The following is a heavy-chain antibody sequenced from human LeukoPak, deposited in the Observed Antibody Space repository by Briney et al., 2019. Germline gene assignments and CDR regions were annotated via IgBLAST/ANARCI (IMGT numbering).Heavy chain of an antibody. D-gene: IGHD2-8*02. CDR3: TGGGSSVP. CDR2: VSPGFSET. V-gene: IGHV5-51*01. CDR1: GYSLTNYW. Sequence: GESLKISCKASGYSLTNYWIGWVRQMPGKGLECMGVVSPGFSETRYSPSFQGQVTISVEKAINTAYLQWNSLKASDTAMYYCTGGGSSVPWGQGTPVTVSS. J-gene: IGHJ4*02.